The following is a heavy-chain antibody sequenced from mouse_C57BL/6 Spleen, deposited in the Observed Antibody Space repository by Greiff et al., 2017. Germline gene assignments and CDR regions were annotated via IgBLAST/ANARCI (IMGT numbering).Heavy chain of an antibody. CDR1: GYTFTDYY. Sequence: QVQLKESGAELVRPGASVKLSCKASGYTFTDYYINWVKQRPGQGLEWIARIYPGSGNTYYNEKFKGKATLTAEKSSSTAYMQLSSLTSEDSAVYFCARCDGPRGYFDYWGQGTTLTVSS. D-gene: IGHD2-3*01. CDR3: ARCDGPRGYFDY. V-gene: IGHV1-76*01. CDR2: IYPGSGNT. J-gene: IGHJ2*01.